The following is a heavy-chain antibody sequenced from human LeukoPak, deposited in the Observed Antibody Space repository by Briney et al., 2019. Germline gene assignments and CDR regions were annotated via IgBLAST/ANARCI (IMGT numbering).Heavy chain of an antibody. Sequence: TGGSLRLSCSASGFTFSSYAMHWVRQAPGKGLEYVSAISSNGDNTYYADSVKGRFTISRDNSKNTLYLQMSSLRAEDTAVYYCVKDLYQLLDGDAFHVWGQGTMVTVSS. CDR3: VKDLYQLLDGDAFHV. CDR2: ISSNGDNT. CDR1: GFTFSSYA. D-gene: IGHD2-2*01. J-gene: IGHJ3*01. V-gene: IGHV3-64D*06.